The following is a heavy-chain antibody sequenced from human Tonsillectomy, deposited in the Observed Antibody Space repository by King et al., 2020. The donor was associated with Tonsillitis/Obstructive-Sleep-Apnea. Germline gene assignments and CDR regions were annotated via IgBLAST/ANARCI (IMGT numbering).Heavy chain of an antibody. CDR3: AKIVAARPKFYYYGMDV. J-gene: IGHJ6*02. CDR1: GFTFSSYA. D-gene: IGHD6-6*01. V-gene: IGHV3-23*04. CDR2: ISGSGGST. Sequence: VQLVESGGGLVQPGGSLRLSCAASGFTFSSYAMSWVRQAPGKGLEWVSAISGSGGSTYYADSVKGRFTISRDNSKNTLYLQMNSLRAEDTAVYYCAKIVAARPKFYYYGMDVWGQGTTVTVSS.